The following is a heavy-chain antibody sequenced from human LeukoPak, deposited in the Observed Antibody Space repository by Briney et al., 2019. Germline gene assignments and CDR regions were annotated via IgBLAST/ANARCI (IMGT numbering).Heavy chain of an antibody. Sequence: TSETLSLTCTVSGGSINNYYWSWIRQPAGRGLEWIGRIYTRGSTNYNPSLKSRVTMSVDTSKNQFSLKLSSVTAADTAVYYCARGRYCSADICSGGDAFDIWGQGTMVSVSS. CDR2: IYTRGST. V-gene: IGHV4-4*07. CDR1: GGSINNYY. J-gene: IGHJ3*02. D-gene: IGHD2-15*01. CDR3: ARGRYCSADICSGGDAFDI.